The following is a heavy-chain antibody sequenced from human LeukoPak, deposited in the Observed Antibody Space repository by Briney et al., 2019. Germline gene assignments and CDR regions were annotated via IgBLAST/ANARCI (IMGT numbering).Heavy chain of an antibody. V-gene: IGHV3-66*01. CDR2: IYTGGST. J-gene: IGHJ2*01. CDR1: GFTVSSNF. CDR3: ARDVVA. D-gene: IGHD2-2*01. Sequence: GGSLRLSCAASGFTVSSNFMSWVRQAPGKGLEWVSVIYTGGSTYYADSVRGRFTISRDNSKNTVYLRMNSLRAEDTAMYYCARDVVAWGRGTLVTVSS.